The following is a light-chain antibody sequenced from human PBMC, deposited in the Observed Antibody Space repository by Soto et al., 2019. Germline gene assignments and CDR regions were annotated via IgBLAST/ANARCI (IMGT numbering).Light chain of an antibody. V-gene: IGLV1-40*01. CDR3: QSYDSSLSGGV. CDR2: GNS. J-gene: IGLJ2*01. CDR1: SSNIGAGYD. Sequence: QSVLTQPPSVSGAPGQRVTIPCTGSSSNIGAGYDVNWYQQLPGTAPKLLIYGNSNRPSGVPDRFSGSKSGTSASLAITGLQAEDEADYYCQSYDSSLSGGVFGGGTKLTVL.